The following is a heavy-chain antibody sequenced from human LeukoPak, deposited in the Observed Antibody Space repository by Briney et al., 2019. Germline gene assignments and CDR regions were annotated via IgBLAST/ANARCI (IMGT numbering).Heavy chain of an antibody. CDR2: VIGSGGST. Sequence: GGCLRLSCAAAGFTLSSYGMSWVRPAPGKWLEWVSAVIGSGGSTYYADSVKGRFPISRDNSKNTLYLQMNSLRAEDTAVYYCAKGRSDYGDSPLDYWGQGTLVTVSS. CDR1: GFTLSSYG. CDR3: AKGRSDYGDSPLDY. V-gene: IGHV3-23*01. D-gene: IGHD4-17*01. J-gene: IGHJ4*02.